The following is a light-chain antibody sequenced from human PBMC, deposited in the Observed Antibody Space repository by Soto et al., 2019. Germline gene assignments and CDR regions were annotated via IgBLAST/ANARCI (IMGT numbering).Light chain of an antibody. CDR1: SSDVGGYNF. J-gene: IGLJ3*02. CDR2: EVS. V-gene: IGLV2-14*01. Sequence: QSALTQPASVSGSPGQSITISCTGTSSDVGGYNFVSWYQQHPGKAPRLIIYEVSSRHSGVSYRFSGSKSGNTASLTISGLQAEDEADYYCSSYTLRNTLVLFGGGTKVTVL. CDR3: SSYTLRNTLVL.